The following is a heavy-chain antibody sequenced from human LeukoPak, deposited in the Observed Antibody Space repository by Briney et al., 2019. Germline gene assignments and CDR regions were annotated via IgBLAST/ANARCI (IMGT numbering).Heavy chain of an antibody. CDR1: GYAFTDYY. CDR3: ATIVGSGWYFDS. V-gene: IGHV1-69-2*01. J-gene: IGHJ4*02. CDR2: VAPQNDET. Sequence: ASVKVSRKVSGYAFTDYYMHWVQQAPGKGLQWMGLVAPQNDETIYAEKFQGRVTITADTSVDTVYMELSSLRSEDTAVYYCATIVGSGWYFDSWGQGTLVTVSS. D-gene: IGHD6-19*01.